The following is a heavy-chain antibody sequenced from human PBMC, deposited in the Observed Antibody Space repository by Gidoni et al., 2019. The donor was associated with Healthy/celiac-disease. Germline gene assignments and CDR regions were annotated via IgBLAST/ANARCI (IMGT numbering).Heavy chain of an antibody. D-gene: IGHD2-15*01. CDR1: GGTFSSYA. Sequence: QVQLVQSGAEVKKPGSSVKVSCKASGGTFSSYAISWLRQAPGQGLEWMGGIIPIFGTANYAQKFQGRVTITADKSTSTAYMELSSLRSEDTAVYYCARGRVVVVAATRRRSVDCFDYWGQGTLVTVSS. V-gene: IGHV1-69*06. CDR2: IIPIFGTA. CDR3: ARGRVVVVAATRRRSVDCFDY. J-gene: IGHJ4*02.